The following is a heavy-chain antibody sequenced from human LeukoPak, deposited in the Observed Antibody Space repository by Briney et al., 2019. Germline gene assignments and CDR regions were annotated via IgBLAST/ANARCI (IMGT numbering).Heavy chain of an antibody. V-gene: IGHV3-23*01. CDR3: AKDPLPEFTSVRYFDY. CDR2: ISGSGCST. J-gene: IGHJ4*02. CDR1: GFTFSIYA. D-gene: IGHD6-6*01. Sequence: PGGSLRLSCAASGFTFSIYAMIWVRHAPGKGLEWVSAISGSGCSTYYADSGKGRFTISRDNSKNTLYRQMNSVRAEDTAVYYCAKDPLPEFTSVRYFDYWGQGTLVAVSS.